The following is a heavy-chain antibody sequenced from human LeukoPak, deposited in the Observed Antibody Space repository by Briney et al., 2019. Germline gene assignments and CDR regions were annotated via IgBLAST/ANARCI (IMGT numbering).Heavy chain of an antibody. J-gene: IGHJ6*03. CDR1: GGSISSSSYY. V-gene: IGHV4-39*01. CDR2: IYYSGST. D-gene: IGHD1-26*01. Sequence: SETLSLTCTVTGGSISSSSYYWGWIRQPPGKGLEWIGSIYYSGSTYYNPSLKSRVTISVDTSKNQFSLKLSSVTAADTAVYYCASVMVGATSYYYYYYMDVWGKGTTVTVSS. CDR3: ASVMVGATSYYYYYYMDV.